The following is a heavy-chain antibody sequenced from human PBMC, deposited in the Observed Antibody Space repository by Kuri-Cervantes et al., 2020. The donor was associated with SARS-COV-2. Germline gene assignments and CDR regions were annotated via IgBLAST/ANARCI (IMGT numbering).Heavy chain of an antibody. J-gene: IGHJ3*02. V-gene: IGHV4-38-2*02. CDR3: ARAQRVVPVDIGLGDAFDI. Sequence: GSLRLSCTVSGYSISSGYYWGWIRQPPGKGLEWIGSIYHSGSTYYNPSLKSRVTISVDRSKNQFSLKLSSVTAADTAVYYCARAQRVVPVDIGLGDAFDIWGQGTMVTVSS. D-gene: IGHD2-2*01. CDR2: IYHSGST. CDR1: GYSISSGYY.